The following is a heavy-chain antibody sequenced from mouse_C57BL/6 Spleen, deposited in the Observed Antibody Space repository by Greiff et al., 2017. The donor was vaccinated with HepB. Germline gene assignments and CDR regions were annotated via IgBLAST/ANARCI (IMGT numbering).Heavy chain of an antibody. V-gene: IGHV1-55*01. D-gene: IGHD1-1*01. CDR3: ARDYYGSSLAMDY. CDR1: GYTFTSYW. Sequence: QVQLQQPGAELVKPGASVKMSCKASGYTFTSYWITWVKQRPGQGLEWIGDIYPGSGSTNYNQKFKGKATLTVDTSSSTAYMQLSSLTSEDSAVYYCARDYYGSSLAMDYWGQGTSVTVSS. CDR2: IYPGSGST. J-gene: IGHJ4*01.